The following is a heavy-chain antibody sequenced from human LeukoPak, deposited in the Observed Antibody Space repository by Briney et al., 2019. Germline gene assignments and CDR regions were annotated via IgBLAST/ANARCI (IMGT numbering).Heavy chain of an antibody. CDR2: ISGSGDST. D-gene: IGHD3-10*01. V-gene: IGHV3-23*01. CDR3: AKDQLAHYYGSGRYYGY. CDR1: GFTFSSYA. Sequence: GGSLRLSCAASGFTFSSYAMSWVRQAPGKGLEWVSAISGSGDSTYYADSVKGRFTISRDSSKNTLYLQMNSLRAEDTAVYYCAKDQLAHYYGSGRYYGYWGQGTLVTVSS. J-gene: IGHJ4*02.